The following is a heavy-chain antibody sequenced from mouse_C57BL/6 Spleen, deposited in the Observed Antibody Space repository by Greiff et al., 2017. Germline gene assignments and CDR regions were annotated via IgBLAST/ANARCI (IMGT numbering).Heavy chain of an antibody. J-gene: IGHJ4*01. CDR3: ARGTGPHYYAMDY. D-gene: IGHD4-1*01. CDR2: IHPNSGST. Sequence: VQLQQPGAELVKPGASVKLSCKASGYTFTSYWMHWVKQRPGQGLEWIGMIHPNSGSTNYNEKFKSKATLTVDKSSSTAYMQLSSLTSEDSAVYYCARGTGPHYYAMDYWGQGTSVTVSS. CDR1: GYTFTSYW. V-gene: IGHV1-64*01.